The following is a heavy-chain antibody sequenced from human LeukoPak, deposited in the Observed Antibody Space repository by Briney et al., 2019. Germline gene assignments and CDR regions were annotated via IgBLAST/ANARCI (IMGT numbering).Heavy chain of an antibody. CDR3: AKDTRGSDGFDY. J-gene: IGHJ4*02. CDR1: GFTFNNYA. CDR2: ISGSGGST. D-gene: IGHD3-10*01. Sequence: GGSLRLSCAASGFTFNNYAMSWVRQAPGKGLEWVSAISGSGGSTYYADSVKGRFTISRDNSKNTLYLQMNSLRAEDTAVYYCAKDTRGSDGFDYWGQGTLVTVSS. V-gene: IGHV3-23*01.